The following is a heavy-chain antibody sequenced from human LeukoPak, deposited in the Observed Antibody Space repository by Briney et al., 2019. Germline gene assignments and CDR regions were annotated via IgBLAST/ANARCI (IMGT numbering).Heavy chain of an antibody. CDR1: GGSFSGYY. D-gene: IGHD2-2*01. CDR2: INHSGST. J-gene: IGHJ4*02. V-gene: IGHV4-34*01. CDR3: ARKGYCSSTSCYGKYYFDY. Sequence: SETLSLTCAVYGGSFSGYYWSWTRQPPGKGLEWIGEINHSGSTNYNPSLKSRVTISVDTSKNQFSLKLSSVTAADTAVYYCARKGYCSSTSCYGKYYFDYWGKGTLVTVSS.